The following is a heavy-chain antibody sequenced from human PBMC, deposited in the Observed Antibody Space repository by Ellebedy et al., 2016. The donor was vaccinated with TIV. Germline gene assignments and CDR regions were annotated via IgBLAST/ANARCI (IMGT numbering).Heavy chain of an antibody. D-gene: IGHD6-19*01. CDR2: IKQDGGEK. CDR1: GLTFSSHW. Sequence: GGSLRLXXAASGLTFSSHWMHWVRQAPGKGLEWVANIKQDGGEKYYVDSVKGRFTISRDNAKNSLYLQMNSLRAEDTAVYYCARTLGSGSCYWGQGTLVTVSS. V-gene: IGHV3-7*01. J-gene: IGHJ4*02. CDR3: ARTLGSGSCY.